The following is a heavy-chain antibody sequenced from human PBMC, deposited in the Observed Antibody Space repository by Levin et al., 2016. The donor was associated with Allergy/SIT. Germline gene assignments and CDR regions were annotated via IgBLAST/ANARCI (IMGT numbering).Heavy chain of an antibody. CDR2: LSPSGST. J-gene: IGHJ1*01. D-gene: IGHD6-19*01. CDR3: AVSPSTSVGGIVFFQH. CDR1: GGSIAVESYY. V-gene: IGHV4-61*02. Sequence: SETLSLTCTVSGGSIAVESYYCNWIRQAAGKGPEWIGRLSPSGSTTYNPSVKSRVAMSVDRSKNQFSLKMTSVTAADTAVYFCAVSPSTSVGGIVFFQHWGQGTLVTVSP.